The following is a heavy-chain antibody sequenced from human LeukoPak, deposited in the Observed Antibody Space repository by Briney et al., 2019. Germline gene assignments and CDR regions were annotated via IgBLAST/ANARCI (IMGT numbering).Heavy chain of an antibody. CDR2: ISSSSSYI. Sequence: GGSPRLSCAASGFTFSSYSMNWVRQAPGKGLEWVSSISSSSSYIYYADSVKGRFTISRDNAKNSLYLQMNSLRAEDTAVYYCARDNQWQWLTQKFDYWGQGTLVTVSS. D-gene: IGHD6-19*01. CDR1: GFTFSSYS. CDR3: ARDNQWQWLTQKFDY. V-gene: IGHV3-21*01. J-gene: IGHJ4*02.